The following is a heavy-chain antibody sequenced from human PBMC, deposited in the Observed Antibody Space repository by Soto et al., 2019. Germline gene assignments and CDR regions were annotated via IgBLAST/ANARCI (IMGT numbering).Heavy chain of an antibody. CDR3: ARLYCTSTTCDSWFDP. Sequence: GESLKISCKGFGYTFTTFWISWVRQMPGKGLEWMGRIDPRDSYTNYNPSFQGHVTISADKSINTAFLQWGNLKASDTAMYYCARLYCTSTTCDSWFDPWGQGTRVTVS. J-gene: IGHJ5*02. CDR2: IDPRDSYT. D-gene: IGHD2-2*01. V-gene: IGHV5-10-1*01. CDR1: GYTFTTFW.